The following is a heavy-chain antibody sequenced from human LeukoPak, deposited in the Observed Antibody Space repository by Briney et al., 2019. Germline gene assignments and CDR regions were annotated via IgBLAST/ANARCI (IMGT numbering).Heavy chain of an antibody. CDR3: ARDRYSGSYDADLWFDP. J-gene: IGHJ5*02. Sequence: ASVKVSCKASGYTFTSYYMHWVRQAPGQGLEWMGIINPSGGSTSYAQKFQGRVTMTRDTSTSTVYMELSRLRSEDTAVYYCARDRYSGSYDADLWFDPWGQGTLVTVSS. CDR1: GYTFTSYY. D-gene: IGHD1-26*01. CDR2: INPSGGST. V-gene: IGHV1-46*01.